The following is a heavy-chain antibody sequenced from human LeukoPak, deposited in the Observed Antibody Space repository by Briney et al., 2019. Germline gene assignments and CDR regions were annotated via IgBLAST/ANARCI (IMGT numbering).Heavy chain of an antibody. CDR2: ISGSGGST. Sequence: GGSLRLSCAASGFTFSSYGMHWVRQAPGKGLEWVSAISGSGGSTYYADSVKGRFTISRDNSKNTLYLQMNSLRAEDTAVYYCAKAKYSSSWYADYWGQGTLVTVSS. CDR1: GFTFSSYG. J-gene: IGHJ4*02. D-gene: IGHD6-13*01. CDR3: AKAKYSSSWYADY. V-gene: IGHV3-23*01.